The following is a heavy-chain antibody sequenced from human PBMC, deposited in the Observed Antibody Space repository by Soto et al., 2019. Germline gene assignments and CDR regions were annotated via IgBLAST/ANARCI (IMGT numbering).Heavy chain of an antibody. CDR2: IYTSGST. CDR3: ARGREDRTNGVCYTYGMDV. CDR1: GGSISSYY. D-gene: IGHD2-8*01. V-gene: IGHV4-4*07. J-gene: IGHJ6*02. Sequence: LSLTCTVSGGSISSYYWSWIRQPAGKGLEWIGRIYTSGSTNYNPSLKSRVTMSVDTSKNQFSLKLSSVTAADTAVYYCARGREDRTNGVCYTYGMDVWGQGTTVTVSS.